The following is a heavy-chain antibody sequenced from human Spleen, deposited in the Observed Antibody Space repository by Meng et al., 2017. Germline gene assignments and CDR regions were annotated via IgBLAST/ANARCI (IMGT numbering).Heavy chain of an antibody. D-gene: IGHD3-3*02. J-gene: IGHJ4*02. CDR2: IYYRGST. Sequence: QVQLQESGSRLVKPSPTLSLTCAVSGGSITSTSSYWGWVRQPPGKGLEWIGSIYYRGSTNYNPSLKSRISMSVDMSKNQFSLKVNSVTAADTAIYYCVISSHNWGQGTLVTVSS. CDR3: VISSHN. V-gene: IGHV4-39*07. CDR1: GGSITSTSSY.